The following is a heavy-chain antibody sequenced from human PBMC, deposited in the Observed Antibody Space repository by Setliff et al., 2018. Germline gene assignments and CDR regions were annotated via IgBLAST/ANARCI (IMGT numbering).Heavy chain of an antibody. CDR3: ERLVRYCTTTTCQRTSGDDF. V-gene: IGHV1-18*01. Sequence: ASVKVSCKASGFTFRNYAISWVRQAPGQGPEWMGWISPHTGNTFYAPQFQGRVIMTTDTSTNTAYMDLRSLRSDDTAVYYCERLVRYCTTTTCQRTSGDDFWGQGTLVTVSS. CDR1: GFTFRNYA. CDR2: ISPHTGNT. D-gene: IGHD2-2*01. J-gene: IGHJ4*02.